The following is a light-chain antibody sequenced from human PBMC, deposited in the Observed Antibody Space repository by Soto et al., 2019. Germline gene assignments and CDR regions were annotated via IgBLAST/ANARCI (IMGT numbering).Light chain of an antibody. V-gene: IGLV1-40*01. Sequence: QSVLTQPPSVSGAPGQRVTISCTGSSSNIGAGYDVHWYQQLPGTAPKLLIYANINRASGVPDRFSGSKSGTSASLSITGLQAEDEADYYCQSYDSSLSGSYVFGTGTKV. J-gene: IGLJ1*01. CDR3: QSYDSSLSGSYV. CDR1: SSNIGAGYD. CDR2: ANI.